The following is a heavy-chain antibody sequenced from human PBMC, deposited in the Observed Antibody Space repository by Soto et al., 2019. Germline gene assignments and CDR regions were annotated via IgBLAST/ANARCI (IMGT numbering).Heavy chain of an antibody. V-gene: IGHV4-59*08. CDR3: ARSITTFGVVTSFDP. Sequence: PSETLSLTCTVSGGSISSYYWSWIRQPPGKGLEWIGYIYYSGSTNYNPSLKSRVTISVDTSKNQFSLKLSSVTAADTAVYYCARSITTFGVVTSFDPWGQGTLVTVSS. J-gene: IGHJ5*02. CDR2: IYYSGST. CDR1: GGSISSYY. D-gene: IGHD3-3*01.